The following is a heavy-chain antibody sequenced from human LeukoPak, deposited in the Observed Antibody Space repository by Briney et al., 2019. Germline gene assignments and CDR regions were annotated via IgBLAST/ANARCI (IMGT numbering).Heavy chain of an antibody. CDR1: GFTFSNNW. Sequence: PGGSLRLSCAASGFTFSNNWMTWVRQAPGKGLEWVANIKEDGSEKNYVDSVKGRFTISRDNAKNSLYPQMNSLRAEDTAVYYCARDSGRYPVDYWGQGTLVTVSS. CDR3: ARDSGRYPVDY. CDR2: IKEDGSEK. D-gene: IGHD6-19*01. J-gene: IGHJ4*02. V-gene: IGHV3-7*01.